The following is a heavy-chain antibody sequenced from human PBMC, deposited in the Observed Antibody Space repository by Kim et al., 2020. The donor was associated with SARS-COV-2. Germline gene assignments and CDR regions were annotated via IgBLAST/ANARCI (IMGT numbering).Heavy chain of an antibody. Sequence: SETLSLTCTVSGGSISSYYWSWIRQPPGKGLEWIGYIYYSGSTNYNPSLKSRVTISVDTSKNQFSLKLSSVTAADTAVYYCARLAIGSSWYVKAFDIWGQGTMVPVS. J-gene: IGHJ3*02. CDR1: GGSISSYY. CDR3: ARLAIGSSWYVKAFDI. V-gene: IGHV4-59*08. D-gene: IGHD6-13*01. CDR2: IYYSGST.